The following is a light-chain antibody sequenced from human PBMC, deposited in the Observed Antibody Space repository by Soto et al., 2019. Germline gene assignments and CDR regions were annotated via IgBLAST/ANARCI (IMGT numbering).Light chain of an antibody. J-gene: IGKJ4*01. CDR3: QQRAKGLT. V-gene: IGKV3-11*01. CDR2: DAS. Sequence: EIVLTQSPATRSLSPGERATLSCRASQSVNTDLAWYQQKPGQAPRLLIYDASTRAADIPARFSGSGSGTDLTLTLSSLEPEDCAVYYCQQRAKGLTFGGGTKVDIK. CDR1: QSVNTD.